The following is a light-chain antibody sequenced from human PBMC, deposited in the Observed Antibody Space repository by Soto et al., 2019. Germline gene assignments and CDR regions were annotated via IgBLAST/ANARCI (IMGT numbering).Light chain of an antibody. Sequence: QSVLTQPASVSGSPGQSITISCTGTSSDVDSYNLVSWYQQHPGKVPKLMIYEGTKRPSGVASRFYGSQSGNTASLTISGLQAEDEADYYCCSFAGSSTFVVFGGGTKLTVL. CDR2: EGT. V-gene: IGLV2-23*03. CDR3: CSFAGSSTFVV. CDR1: SSDVDSYNL. J-gene: IGLJ2*01.